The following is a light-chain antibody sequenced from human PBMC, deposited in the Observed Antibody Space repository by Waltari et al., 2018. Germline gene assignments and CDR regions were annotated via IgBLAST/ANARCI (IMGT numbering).Light chain of an antibody. Sequence: EIVLTQSPGPLPLSPGEKAPLSCWASQSVGRSLAWYQQKRGQAPRLLIYGASTRATGIPDRFSGSGSGTDFSLTISRLEPEDFAVYYCQHYVRLPVTFGQGTKVEIK. V-gene: IGKV3-20*01. CDR1: QSVGRS. CDR2: GAS. J-gene: IGKJ1*01. CDR3: QHYVRLPVT.